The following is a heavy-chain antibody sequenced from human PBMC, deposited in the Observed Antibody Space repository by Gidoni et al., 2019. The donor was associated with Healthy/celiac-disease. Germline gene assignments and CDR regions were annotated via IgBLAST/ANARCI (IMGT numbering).Heavy chain of an antibody. J-gene: IGHJ4*02. Sequence: EVQLLESGGGLVQTGGSLRLSCAASGFPFSGYAMSWGRQAPGKGLEWVSAISGSGGSTYYADSVKGRFTISRDNSKNTLYLQMNSLRAEDTAVYYCAKLAYGDYVDYWGQGTLVTVSS. D-gene: IGHD4-17*01. V-gene: IGHV3-23*01. CDR2: ISGSGGST. CDR3: AKLAYGDYVDY. CDR1: GFPFSGYA.